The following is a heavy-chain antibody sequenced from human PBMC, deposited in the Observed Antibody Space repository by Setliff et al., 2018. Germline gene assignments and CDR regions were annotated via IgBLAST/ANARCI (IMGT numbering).Heavy chain of an antibody. CDR2: ISVYNGNT. V-gene: IGHV1-18*01. J-gene: IGHJ6*02. CDR3: ARDRREWELPYYYYGMDV. CDR1: GYTFTSYG. Sequence: GASVKVSCKASGYTFTSYGITWVRQAPGQGVEWMGWISVYNGNTNYAQKLQGRVTMTTDTSTSTAYMELRSLRSDDTAVYYRARDRREWELPYYYYGMDVWGQGTTVTVSS. D-gene: IGHD1-26*01.